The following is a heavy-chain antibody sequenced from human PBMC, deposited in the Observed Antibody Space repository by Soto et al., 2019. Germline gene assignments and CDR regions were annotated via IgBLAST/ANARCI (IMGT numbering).Heavy chain of an antibody. D-gene: IGHD2-2*01. Sequence: EVQLVESGGGLVKPGGSLRLSCAASGFTLSNYNMNWVRQAPGKGLEWVSSISDSGNYIHYADSVQGRFTISRDIGKNPLYLQMHSLRAEDTAVYYCAGPLIDATSEVARWGQGTLVTVSS. J-gene: IGHJ4*02. CDR2: ISDSGNYI. CDR3: AGPLIDATSEVAR. CDR1: GFTLSNYN. V-gene: IGHV3-21*01.